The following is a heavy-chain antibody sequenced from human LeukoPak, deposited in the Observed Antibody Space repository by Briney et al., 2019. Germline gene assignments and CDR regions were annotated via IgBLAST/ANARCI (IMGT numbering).Heavy chain of an antibody. Sequence: ASVKVSCKASGYTFTGYYMHWVRQAPGQGLEWMGWINPNSGGTNYAQEFQGRVTMTRDTTISTAYMELSRLRSGDTAVYYCAMDIVVVVAATDGFDYWGQGTLVTVSS. CDR1: GYTFTGYY. CDR3: AMDIVVVVAATDGFDY. V-gene: IGHV1-2*02. D-gene: IGHD2-15*01. J-gene: IGHJ4*02. CDR2: INPNSGGT.